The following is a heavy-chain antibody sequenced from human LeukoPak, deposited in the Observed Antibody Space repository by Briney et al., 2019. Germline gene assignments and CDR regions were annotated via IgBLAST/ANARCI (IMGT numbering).Heavy chain of an antibody. D-gene: IGHD3-9*01. J-gene: IGHJ5*02. V-gene: IGHV4-59*08. CDR2: IYYSGST. Sequence: SETLSLTCTVSGGSISSYYWNWIRQPPGKGLEWIGYIYYSGSTNYNPSLKSRVTISVDTSKNQFSLKLSSETAADTAVYYCARLGAYYDILTGYSPLSWFDPWGQGTLVTVSS. CDR3: ARLGAYYDILTGYSPLSWFDP. CDR1: GGSISSYY.